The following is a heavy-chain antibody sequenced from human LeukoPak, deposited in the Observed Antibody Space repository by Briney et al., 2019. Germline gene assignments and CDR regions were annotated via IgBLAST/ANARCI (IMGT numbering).Heavy chain of an antibody. J-gene: IGHJ4*02. Sequence: SETLSLTCIVSGGYISSSSYYWGWIRQPPGKGLEWIGSITDDGSTSYNPSLKSRVTISVDTSKNQFSLKLSSVTAADTAVYYCAMYRGLTMFDYSGQGTLVTVSS. CDR2: ITDDGST. CDR1: GGYISSSSYY. CDR3: AMYRGLTMFDY. V-gene: IGHV4-39*01. D-gene: IGHD3/OR15-3a*01.